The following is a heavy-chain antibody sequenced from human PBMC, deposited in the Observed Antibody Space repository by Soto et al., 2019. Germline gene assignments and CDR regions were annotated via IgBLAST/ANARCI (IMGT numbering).Heavy chain of an antibody. CDR1: GGSISSYY. V-gene: IGHV4-59*01. CDR3: ARESAGIAARRGNWFDP. Sequence: SETLSLTCTVSGGSISSYYWSWIRQPPGKGLEWIGYIYYSGSTNYNPSLKSRVTISVDTSKNQFSLKLSSVTAADTAVYYCARESAGIAARRGNWFDPWGQGTLVTSPQ. D-gene: IGHD6-6*01. J-gene: IGHJ5*02. CDR2: IYYSGST.